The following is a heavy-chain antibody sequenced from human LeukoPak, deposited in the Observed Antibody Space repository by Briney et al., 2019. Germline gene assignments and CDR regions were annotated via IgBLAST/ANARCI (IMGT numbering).Heavy chain of an antibody. D-gene: IGHD2/OR15-2a*01. V-gene: IGHV4-59*01. Sequence: SETLSLTCDVSGGSITTSYWNWLRQPPGKGPEWIGYIYHNGSTNYNPSLESRVTISVDTSKNQFSLNLSSVTAADTAVYYCAKARQYLLDCWGQGTLVTVSS. CDR1: GGSITTSY. CDR2: IYHNGST. CDR3: AKARQYLLDC. J-gene: IGHJ4*02.